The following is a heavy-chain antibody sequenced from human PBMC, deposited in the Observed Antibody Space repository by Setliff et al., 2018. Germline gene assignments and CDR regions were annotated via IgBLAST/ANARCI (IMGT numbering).Heavy chain of an antibody. V-gene: IGHV1-69*13. CDR3: ARNGKAGEIMRSYYYYMDV. CDR2: IIPILGTV. CDR1: GGTFSSYA. J-gene: IGHJ6*03. D-gene: IGHD3-16*01. Sequence: VKVSCKASGGTFSSYAITWVRRAPGQGLEWMGGIIPILGTVNYAQKFQGRVTITADEPTSTACMELSSLRSEDTAVYYCARNGKAGEIMRSYYYYMDVWGKGTTVTVSS.